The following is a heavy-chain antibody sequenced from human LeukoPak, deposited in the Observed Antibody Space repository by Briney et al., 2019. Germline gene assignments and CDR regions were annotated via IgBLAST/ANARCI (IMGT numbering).Heavy chain of an antibody. CDR2: ISGGGDAT. Sequence: GGSLRLSCAASDFSFITYAMSWVRQAPGKGLEWVSTISGGGDATYYADSVKGRFTISRDDARHSLYLQMDSLRADDTAVYYCARDRNGWTYYYYFMDVWGKGTTVTISS. J-gene: IGHJ6*03. CDR1: DFSFITYA. V-gene: IGHV3-23*01. CDR3: ARDRNGWTYYYYFMDV. D-gene: IGHD6-19*01.